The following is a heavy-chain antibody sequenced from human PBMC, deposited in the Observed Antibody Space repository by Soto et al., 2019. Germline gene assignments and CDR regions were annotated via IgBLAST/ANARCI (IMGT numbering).Heavy chain of an antibody. D-gene: IGHD3-3*01. CDR1: GYTFTSYA. Sequence: ASVKVSCKASGYTFTSYAMHWVRQAPGQRLEWMGWINAGNGNTKYSQKFQGRVTITRDTSASTAYMELSSLRSEDTAVYYCARAEYYDFWSGSAGGMDVWGQGTTVTVSS. CDR2: INAGNGNT. V-gene: IGHV1-3*01. CDR3: ARAEYYDFWSGSAGGMDV. J-gene: IGHJ6*02.